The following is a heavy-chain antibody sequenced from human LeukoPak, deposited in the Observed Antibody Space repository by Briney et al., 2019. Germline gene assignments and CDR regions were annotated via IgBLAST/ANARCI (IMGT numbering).Heavy chain of an antibody. J-gene: IGHJ4*02. Sequence: GGSLRLSCAASGFTFSSYAMSWVRQAPGKGLEWVSAISGSGNRTYYADSVKGRFTISRDDSKNTLYLQMNSLRAEDTAVYYYAKGPSFYCSSTSCYWVYWGQGTLVTVSS. D-gene: IGHD2-2*01. V-gene: IGHV3-23*01. CDR2: ISGSGNRT. CDR1: GFTFSSYA. CDR3: AKGPSFYCSSTSCYWVY.